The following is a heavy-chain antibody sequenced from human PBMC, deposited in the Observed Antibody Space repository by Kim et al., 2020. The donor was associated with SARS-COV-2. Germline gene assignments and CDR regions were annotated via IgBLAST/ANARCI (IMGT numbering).Heavy chain of an antibody. CDR3: AKDPHYGSVVTWYFDL. CDR1: GFTFSSYG. CDR2: ISYDGSNK. V-gene: IGHV3-30*18. D-gene: IGHD3-10*01. J-gene: IGHJ2*01. Sequence: GGSLRLSCAASGFTFSSYGMHWVRQAPGKGLEWVAVISYDGSNKYYAGSVKGRFTISRDNSKNTLYLQMNSLRAEDTAVYYCAKDPHYGSVVTWYFDLWGRGTLVTVSS.